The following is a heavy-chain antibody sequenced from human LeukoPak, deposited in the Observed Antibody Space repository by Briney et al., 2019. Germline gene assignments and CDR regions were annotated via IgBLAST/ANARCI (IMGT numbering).Heavy chain of an antibody. CDR1: GFTFSSYG. CDR2: ISYDGSNK. Sequence: GRSLRLSCAASGFTFSSYGMHWVRQAPGKGLEWVAVISYDGSNKYYADSVKGRFTISRDNSTNTLYLQMNSLRTEDTAIYYCAKEDVVVITIRYFQHWGQGTLVTVSS. V-gene: IGHV3-30*18. D-gene: IGHD3-22*01. J-gene: IGHJ1*01. CDR3: AKEDVVVITIRYFQH.